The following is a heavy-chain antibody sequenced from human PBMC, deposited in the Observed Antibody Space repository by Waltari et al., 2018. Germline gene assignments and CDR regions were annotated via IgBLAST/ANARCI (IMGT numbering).Heavy chain of an antibody. D-gene: IGHD3-22*01. CDR2: VYYTGTT. CDR1: GGSISSSSYY. Sequence: QLQVQESGPGLVKPSETLSLTCTVSGGSISSSSYYWGWIRQSPGKGLEWIGSVYYTGTTYHNPSLKSRLIISVDASKTQCSLKLSSVTAADTAVYYCARHFYDSSGYYYGNYFFYYMDVWGKGTTVTVSS. V-gene: IGHV4-39*01. CDR3: ARHFYDSSGYYYGNYFFYYMDV. J-gene: IGHJ6*03.